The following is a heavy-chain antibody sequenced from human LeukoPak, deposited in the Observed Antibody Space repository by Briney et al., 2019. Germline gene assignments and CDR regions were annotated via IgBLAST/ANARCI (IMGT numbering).Heavy chain of an antibody. Sequence: GGSLRLSCAASGFTFSSYAMHWVRQAPGKGLEWVAVISYDGGNKYYADSVKGRFTISRDNSKNTLYLQMNSLRAEDTAVYYCARAPGGVAEGGNWGQGTLVTVSS. CDR3: ARAPGGVAEGGN. J-gene: IGHJ4*02. CDR1: GFTFSSYA. D-gene: IGHD6-19*01. CDR2: ISYDGGNK. V-gene: IGHV3-30-3*01.